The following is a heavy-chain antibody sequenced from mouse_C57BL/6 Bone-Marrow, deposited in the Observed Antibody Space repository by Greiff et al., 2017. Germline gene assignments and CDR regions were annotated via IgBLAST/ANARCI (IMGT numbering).Heavy chain of an antibody. D-gene: IGHD2-4*01. Sequence: QVQLQQPGAELVKPGASVKLSCKASGYTFTSYWMHWVKQRPGQGLEWIGMIHPNSGSTNYNEKFKSKATLTVDKSSSTAYMQLSSLTSEDSAVYYCAREGIYYDYDGFAYWVQGTLVTVSA. V-gene: IGHV1-64*01. CDR3: AREGIYYDYDGFAY. J-gene: IGHJ3*01. CDR1: GYTFTSYW. CDR2: IHPNSGST.